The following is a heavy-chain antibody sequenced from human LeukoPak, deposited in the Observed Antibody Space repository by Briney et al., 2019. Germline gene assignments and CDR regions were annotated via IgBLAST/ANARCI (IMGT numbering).Heavy chain of an antibody. Sequence: PSETLSLTCTVSGGSISSGGYYWSWIRQHPGKGLEWIGYIYYSGSTYYNPSLKSRVTISVDTSKNQFSLKLSSVTAADTAVYYCAGHSGYPKRLWFDPWGQGTLVTVSS. CDR1: GGSISSGGYY. CDR3: AGHSGYPKRLWFDP. CDR2: IYYSGST. V-gene: IGHV4-31*03. D-gene: IGHD5-12*01. J-gene: IGHJ5*02.